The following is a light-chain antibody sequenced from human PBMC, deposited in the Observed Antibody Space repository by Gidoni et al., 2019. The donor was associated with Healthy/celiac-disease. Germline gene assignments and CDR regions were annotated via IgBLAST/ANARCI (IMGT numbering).Light chain of an antibody. V-gene: IGKV1-39*01. Sequence: DIQMTQSPSSLYASVGARVTITCRASQRISSYLNWYQQKPEKAPKLLIYAASSLQSGVPSRFSGSGSGTDFTLTISSLQPEDFATYYCQQSYSTPRTFGQGTKVEIK. J-gene: IGKJ1*01. CDR1: QRISSY. CDR3: QQSYSTPRT. CDR2: AAS.